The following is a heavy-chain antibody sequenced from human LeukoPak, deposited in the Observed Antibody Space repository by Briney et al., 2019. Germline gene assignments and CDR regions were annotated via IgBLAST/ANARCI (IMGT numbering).Heavy chain of an antibody. V-gene: IGHV3-23*01. CDR3: AKGSITMVRGAMFDY. CDR1: GFTFSSYA. J-gene: IGHJ4*02. Sequence: GGSLRLSCGASGFTFSSYAMSWVRQAPGKGLEWVSAISRSGDSTYYADSVKGRFTISRDNAKNTLYLQMNSLRAEDTAVYYCAKGSITMVRGAMFDYWGQGTLVTVSS. D-gene: IGHD3-10*01. CDR2: ISRSGDST.